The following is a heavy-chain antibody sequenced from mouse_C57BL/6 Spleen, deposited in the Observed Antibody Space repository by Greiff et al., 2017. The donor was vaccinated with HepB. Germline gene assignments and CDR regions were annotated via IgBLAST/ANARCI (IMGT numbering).Heavy chain of an antibody. D-gene: IGHD1-1*01. CDR3: ARSGTVVATDY. CDR1: GYTFTDYY. CDR2: INPDNGGT. Sequence: VQLQQSGPVLVKPGASVKMSCKASGYTFTDYYMNWVKQSHGKSLEWIGVINPDNGGTSYNQKFKGKATLTVDKSSSTAYMELNSLTSEDSAVYCCARSGTVVATDYWGQGTTLTVSS. J-gene: IGHJ2*01. V-gene: IGHV1-19*01.